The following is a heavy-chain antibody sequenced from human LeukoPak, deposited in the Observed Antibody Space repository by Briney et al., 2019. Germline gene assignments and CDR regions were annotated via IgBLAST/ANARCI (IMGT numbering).Heavy chain of an antibody. CDR3: ARVYGSSWYSDY. V-gene: IGHV3-7*04. Sequence: GGSLRLSCAASGFTFNNYWMSWVRQAPGKGLQWVANIKQDGSERYSVDSVKGRFTISRDNAKNSLYLQMNSLRAEDTAVYYCARVYGSSWYSDYWGQGTLVTVSS. D-gene: IGHD6-13*01. CDR2: IKQDGSER. J-gene: IGHJ4*02. CDR1: GFTFNNYW.